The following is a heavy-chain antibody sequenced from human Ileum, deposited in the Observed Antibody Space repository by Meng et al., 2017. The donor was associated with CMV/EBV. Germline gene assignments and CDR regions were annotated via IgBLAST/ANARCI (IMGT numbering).Heavy chain of an antibody. D-gene: IGHD3-9*01. Sequence: SETLSLTCFVSGVSVSSGSFYWTWIRQSPGKGLEWIGYKYSSGNTNYNPSLESRVTISLDTSRNRFSLRLTSVTAADTAMYFCAVGNILPAWGYYFDYWGQGAVVTGSS. V-gene: IGHV4-61*01. CDR2: KYSSGNT. CDR3: AVGNILPAWGYYFDY. J-gene: IGHJ4*02. CDR1: GVSVSSGSFY.